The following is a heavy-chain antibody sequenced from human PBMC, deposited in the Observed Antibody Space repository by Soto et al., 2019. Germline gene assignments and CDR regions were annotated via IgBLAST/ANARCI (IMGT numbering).Heavy chain of an antibody. D-gene: IGHD2-2*01. J-gene: IGHJ4*02. CDR2: INHSGST. CDR1: GGSFSGYY. Sequence: PSETLSLTCAVYGGSFSGYYWSWIRQPPGKGLEWIGEINHSGSTNYNPSLKSRVTISVDTSKNQFSLKLSSVTAADTAVYYCASGYCSSTSCYLYFDYWGQGTLVTVSS. CDR3: ASGYCSSTSCYLYFDY. V-gene: IGHV4-34*01.